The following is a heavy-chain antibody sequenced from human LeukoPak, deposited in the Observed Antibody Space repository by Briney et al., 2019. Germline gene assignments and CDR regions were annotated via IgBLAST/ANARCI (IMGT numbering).Heavy chain of an antibody. V-gene: IGHV3-30*02. Sequence: GGSLRLSCAASGFTFSSYGMHWVRQAPGKGLEWVAFIRYDGSNKYYADSVKGRFTISRDNSKSTLYLQMNSLRAEDTAVYYCAKDYPQGSSWDYWGQGTLVTVSS. D-gene: IGHD6-13*01. CDR3: AKDYPQGSSWDY. CDR1: GFTFSSYG. CDR2: IRYDGSNK. J-gene: IGHJ4*02.